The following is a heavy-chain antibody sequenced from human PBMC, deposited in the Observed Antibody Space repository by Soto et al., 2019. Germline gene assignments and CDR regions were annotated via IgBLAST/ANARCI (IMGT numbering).Heavy chain of an antibody. D-gene: IGHD4-4*01. V-gene: IGHV4-59*08. CDR1: GGSISSYY. CDR2: IYYSGST. Sequence: SETLSLTCTVSGGSISSYYWSWIRQPPGKGLEWIGYIYYSGSTNYNPSLKSRVTISVDTSKNQFSLKLSSVTAADTAVYYCTRGPSNDHSDGFDIWAQGTMVTVS. J-gene: IGHJ3*02. CDR3: TRGPSNDHSDGFDI.